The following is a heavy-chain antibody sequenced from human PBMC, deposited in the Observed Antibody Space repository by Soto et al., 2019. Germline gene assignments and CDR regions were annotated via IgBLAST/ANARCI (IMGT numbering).Heavy chain of an antibody. D-gene: IGHD6-19*01. CDR1: GGSFSGYY. CDR2: INHSGST. CDR3: ARKRNTGWYFDY. Sequence: QVQPQQWGAGLLKPSETLSLTCAVYGGSFSGYYWSWIRQPPGKGLEWIGEINHSGSTNYNPSLKSRVTISVDTSKNQFSLKLSSVTAAETAVYYCARKRNTGWYFDYWGQGTLVTVSS. V-gene: IGHV4-34*01. J-gene: IGHJ4*02.